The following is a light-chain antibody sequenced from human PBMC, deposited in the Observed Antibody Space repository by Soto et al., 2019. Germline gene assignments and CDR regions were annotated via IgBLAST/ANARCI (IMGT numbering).Light chain of an antibody. V-gene: IGKV3-20*01. CDR1: QSVSSSY. CDR2: GAS. CDR3: QQYGGSPPYT. J-gene: IGKJ2*01. Sequence: EIVLTQSPGTLSLYPGERVTLSCRASQSVSSSYLAWYQQKPGQAPRLLIYGASSRATGILDRFNGSGSGTDFTLTISRLEPEDFAVYYCQQYGGSPPYTFGQGTKLEIK.